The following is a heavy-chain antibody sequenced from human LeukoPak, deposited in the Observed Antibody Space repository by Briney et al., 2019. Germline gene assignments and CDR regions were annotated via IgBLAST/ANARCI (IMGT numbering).Heavy chain of an antibody. CDR1: GYTFTGYY. V-gene: IGHV1-2*04. D-gene: IGHD1-1*01. J-gene: IGHJ5*02. Sequence: ASVNVSCKASGYTFTGYYMHWVRQAPGQGLEWMGWINPNSGGTNYAQKFQGWVTMTRDTSISTAYMELSRLRSDDTAVYYCARATGWHEDWFDPWGKGTLVTVSS. CDR2: INPNSGGT. CDR3: ARATGWHEDWFDP.